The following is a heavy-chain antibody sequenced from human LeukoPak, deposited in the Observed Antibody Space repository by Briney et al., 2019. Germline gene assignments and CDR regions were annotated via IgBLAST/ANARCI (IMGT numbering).Heavy chain of an antibody. CDR1: GGSISSGSYY. V-gene: IGHV4-61*02. CDR2: IYTSGST. D-gene: IGHD3-3*01. J-gene: IGHJ4*02. Sequence: SETLSLTCTVSGGSISSGSYYWSWIRQPAGKGLEWIGRIYTSGSTNYNPSLKSRVTISVDTSKNQFSLKLSSVTAADTAVYYCVGEGPVRFLEQIDYWGQGTLVTVSS. CDR3: VGEGPVRFLEQIDY.